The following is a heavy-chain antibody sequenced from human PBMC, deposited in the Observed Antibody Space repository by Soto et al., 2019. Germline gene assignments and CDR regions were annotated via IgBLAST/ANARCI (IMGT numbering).Heavy chain of an antibody. CDR1: GGTFSSYT. J-gene: IGHJ6*03. V-gene: IGHV1-69*02. CDR3: ARGTFNSGTTSYYMDV. Sequence: QVQLVQSGAEVKKPGSSVKVSCKASGGTFSSYTISWVRQAPGQGPEWMGRIIPILGIANYAQKFQGRVTITADKSTSTAYMELSSLRSEDTAVYYCARGTFNSGTTSYYMDVWGKGTTVTVSS. D-gene: IGHD1-7*01. CDR2: IIPILGIA.